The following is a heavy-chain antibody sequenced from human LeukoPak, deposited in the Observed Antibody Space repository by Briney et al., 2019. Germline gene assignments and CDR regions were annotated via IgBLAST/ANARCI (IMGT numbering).Heavy chain of an antibody. D-gene: IGHD3-10*01. V-gene: IGHV3-23*01. Sequence: GGSLRLSCAASGFTFSSSAMSWVRQAPGKGLEWVSAISGSGGRTYYADSVKGRFTISRDNSKNTLYLQINSLRAEDTAVYYCAKSRGSGSNMARGVNFDYWGQGTLVTVSS. CDR3: AKSRGSGSNMARGVNFDY. J-gene: IGHJ4*02. CDR1: GFTFSSSA. CDR2: ISGSGGRT.